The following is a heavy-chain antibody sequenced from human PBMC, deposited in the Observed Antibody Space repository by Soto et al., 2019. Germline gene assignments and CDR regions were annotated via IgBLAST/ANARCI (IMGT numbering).Heavy chain of an antibody. Sequence: QVQLVQSGAEVKKPGASVKISCKASGYSFTNSYMHWVRQAPGQGLEWMGIINFSDGGTSYAQKFQGRVTMTRDMSTRTVYMELSSLRSDDTAVYYCCREPATAVILDYWGQGTLVTVSS. D-gene: IGHD6-19*01. CDR3: CREPATAVILDY. V-gene: IGHV1-46*03. J-gene: IGHJ4*02. CDR1: GYSFTNSY. CDR2: INFSDGGT.